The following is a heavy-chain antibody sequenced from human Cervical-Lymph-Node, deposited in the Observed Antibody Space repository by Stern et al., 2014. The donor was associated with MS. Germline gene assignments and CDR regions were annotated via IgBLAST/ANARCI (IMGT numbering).Heavy chain of an antibody. CDR2: INPSSGNT. J-gene: IGHJ3*02. Sequence: QVQLGQSGAEVKKPGASVKVSCKASPDIFTNYDINWVRQATGQGPEWMGWINPSSGNTSYSSKFQGRVTMAYDTFISVGYLELTSLTSEDTAVYYCARGSSLFCNKKSKTCYWGSLNMWGQGTLITVAS. V-gene: IGHV1-8*01. CDR3: ARGSSLFCNKKSKTCYWGSLNM. CDR1: PDIFTNYD. D-gene: IGHD2/OR15-2a*01.